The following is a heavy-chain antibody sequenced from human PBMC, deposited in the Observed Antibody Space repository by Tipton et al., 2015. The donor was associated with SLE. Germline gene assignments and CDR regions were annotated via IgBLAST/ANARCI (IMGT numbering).Heavy chain of an antibody. V-gene: IGHV4-59*08. CDR1: GGSISSYY. CDR2: VYYTGST. Sequence: TLSLTCTVSGGSISSYYWSWIRQPPGKGLEWIGYVYYTGSTNYNPSLKSRVTILVDTSKDQFSLKVNSVTAADTAVYYCARGQDIVVVVAPGWFDPWGQGTLVTVSS. D-gene: IGHD2-15*01. CDR3: ARGQDIVVVVAPGWFDP. J-gene: IGHJ5*02.